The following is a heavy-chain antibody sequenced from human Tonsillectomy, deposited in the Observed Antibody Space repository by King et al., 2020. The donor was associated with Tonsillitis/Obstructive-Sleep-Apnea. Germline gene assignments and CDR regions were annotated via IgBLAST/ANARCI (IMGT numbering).Heavy chain of an antibody. CDR3: ARLIVGATGLFDY. Sequence: QLQESGPGLVKPSETLSLTCTVSGGSISSSSYYWGWIRQPPGKGLEWIGSIYYSGSTYYNPSLKSRVTISVDTSKNQFSLKLSSVTAADTAVYYCARLIVGATGLFDYWGQGTRVTVSS. CDR2: IYYSGST. J-gene: IGHJ4*02. V-gene: IGHV4-39*01. CDR1: GGSISSSSYY. D-gene: IGHD1-26*01.